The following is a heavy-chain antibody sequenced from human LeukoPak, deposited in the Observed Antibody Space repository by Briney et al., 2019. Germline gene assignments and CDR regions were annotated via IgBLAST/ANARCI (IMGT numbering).Heavy chain of an antibody. J-gene: IGHJ1*01. CDR2: IFSSGGNT. D-gene: IGHD3-22*01. CDR3: AKMPGSSGYYPAEYFQH. V-gene: IGHV3-23*01. CDR1: GFTFSYHA. Sequence: GGSLRLSCAASGFTFSYHAMSWVRQAPGKGLEWVSAIFSSGGNTYYADSVKGRFTISRDNSKNTLSLQMNSLGAEDTAVYYCAKMPGSSGYYPAEYFQHWGQGTLVTVSS.